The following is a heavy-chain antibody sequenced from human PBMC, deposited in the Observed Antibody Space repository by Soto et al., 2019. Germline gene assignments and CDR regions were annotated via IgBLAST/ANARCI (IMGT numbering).Heavy chain of an antibody. CDR1: GFTFSSYA. J-gene: IGHJ4*02. CDR3: AKDGGHGSGSYYSDD. CDR2: TSSSGGST. V-gene: IGHV3-23*01. Sequence: EVQLLESGGGLVQPGGSLRLSCAASGFTFSSYAMSWVRQAPGKGLEWVSTTSSSGGSTYYADSVKGRFTISRDNSKNTFYMQMNSLRAAVMAVYYCAKDGGHGSGSYYSDDWGQGTLVTVSS. D-gene: IGHD3-10*01.